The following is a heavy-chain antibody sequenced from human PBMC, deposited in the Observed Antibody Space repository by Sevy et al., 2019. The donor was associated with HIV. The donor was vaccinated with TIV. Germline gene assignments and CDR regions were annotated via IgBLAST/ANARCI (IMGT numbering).Heavy chain of an antibody. V-gene: IGHV3-15*01. CDR1: GFTFSNTW. D-gene: IGHD4-17*01. Sequence: GGSLRLSCAASGFTFSNTWMSWVRQAPGKGLELVGCIKSKNDGGTTDYAAPVIGRFTISSDDSKSTLYLRMNSLKIEDTAVYYCTTMGWHGGFDIWGQGTMVTVSS. CDR2: IKSKNDGGTT. CDR3: TTMGWHGGFDI. J-gene: IGHJ3*02.